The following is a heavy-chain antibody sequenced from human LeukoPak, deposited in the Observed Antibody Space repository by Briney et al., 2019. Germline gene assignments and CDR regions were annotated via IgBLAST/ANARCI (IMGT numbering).Heavy chain of an antibody. Sequence: PGRSLRLSCAASGFTFSSYGMPWVRQAPGKGLEWVAVISYDGSNKYYADSVKGRFTISRDNSKNTLYPQMNSLRAEDTAVYYCAKDIYYYDSSGYPMDVWGQGTTVTVSS. J-gene: IGHJ6*02. V-gene: IGHV3-30*18. CDR2: ISYDGSNK. D-gene: IGHD3-22*01. CDR1: GFTFSSYG. CDR3: AKDIYYYDSSGYPMDV.